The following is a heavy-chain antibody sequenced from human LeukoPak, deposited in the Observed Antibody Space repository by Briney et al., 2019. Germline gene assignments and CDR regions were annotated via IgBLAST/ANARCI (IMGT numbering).Heavy chain of an antibody. D-gene: IGHD3-9*01. CDR1: GGSISSAGYY. Sequence: SETLSLTCTVSGGSISSAGYYWSWIRQHPGKGLEWIGYINYSGRTHYNPSLRSRVSISVDTSKNQFSLKMSSVTAADTAVYYCARDFAPWGQGTLVTVSS. CDR2: INYSGRT. J-gene: IGHJ5*02. V-gene: IGHV4-30-4*08. CDR3: ARDFAP.